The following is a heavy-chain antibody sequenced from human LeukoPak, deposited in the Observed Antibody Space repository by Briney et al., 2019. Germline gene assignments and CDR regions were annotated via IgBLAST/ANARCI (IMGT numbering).Heavy chain of an antibody. CDR1: GYTFTSYD. J-gene: IGHJ4*02. D-gene: IGHD3-3*01. Sequence: ASVKVSCKASGYTFTSYDINRVREATGQGLEWMGWMNPNGGNTGYAQKFQGRVTMTMNTYISTAYMELSSLRSEDSAVYYCARFPNYDFWSGYYSVDYWGQGTLVTVSS. CDR2: MNPNGGNT. CDR3: ARFPNYDFWSGYYSVDY. V-gene: IGHV1-8*01.